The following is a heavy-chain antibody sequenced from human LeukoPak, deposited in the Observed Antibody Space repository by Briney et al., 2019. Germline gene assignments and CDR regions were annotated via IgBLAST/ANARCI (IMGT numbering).Heavy chain of an antibody. CDR1: GFTFSSYW. V-gene: IGHV3-74*01. Sequence: GGSLRLSCAASGFTFSSYWMHWVRQAPGKGLVWVSHINSDGSSTTYADSVKGRFTISRDNAKNTLYLEMNSLRAEDTAVYSCASGYSSGYYFVWGQGTLVTVSS. J-gene: IGHJ4*02. CDR2: INSDGSST. D-gene: IGHD6-19*01. CDR3: ASGYSSGYYFV.